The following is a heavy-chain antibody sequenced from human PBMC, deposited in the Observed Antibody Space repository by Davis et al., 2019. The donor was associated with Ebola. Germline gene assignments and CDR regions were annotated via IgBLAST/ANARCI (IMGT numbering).Heavy chain of an antibody. D-gene: IGHD6-13*01. J-gene: IGHJ5*02. CDR3: ARGPGYSINWFDP. V-gene: IGHV1-2*04. Sequence: AASVKVSCKASGYTFTGYYMHWVRQAPGQGLEWMGWINPNSGGTNYAQKFQGWVTMTRDTSISTAYMELSRLRSDDTAVYYCARGPGYSINWFDPWGQGTLVTVSS. CDR2: INPNSGGT. CDR1: GYTFTGYY.